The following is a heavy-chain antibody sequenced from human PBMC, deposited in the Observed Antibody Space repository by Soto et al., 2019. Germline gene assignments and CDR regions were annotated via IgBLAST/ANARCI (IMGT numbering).Heavy chain of an antibody. CDR1: GGSISSSSYY. CDR3: ASYSLYYYDSSGYFDY. V-gene: IGHV4-39*01. D-gene: IGHD3-22*01. CDR2: IYYSGST. J-gene: IGHJ4*02. Sequence: QLQLQEAGPGLVKPSETLSLTCTVSGGSISSSSYYWGWIRQPPGKGLEWIGSIYYSGSTYYNPSLKRRVTISVDTSKNQFSLKLRSVTAADTAVYYCASYSLYYYDSSGYFDYWGQGTLVTVSS.